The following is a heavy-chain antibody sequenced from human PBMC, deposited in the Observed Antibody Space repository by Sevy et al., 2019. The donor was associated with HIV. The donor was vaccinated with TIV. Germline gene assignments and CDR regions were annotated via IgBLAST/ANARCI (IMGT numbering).Heavy chain of an antibody. J-gene: IGHJ3*02. CDR3: ARHRPADDAFDI. Sequence: GESLKISCKGSGYSFTSYWIGWVRQMPGKGLEWMGIIYPGYSDTRYSPSFQGQVPISADKSISTAYLQWSSLKASDTARYYCARHRPADDAFDIWGQGTMVTVSS. CDR2: IYPGYSDT. V-gene: IGHV5-51*01. CDR1: GYSFTSYW.